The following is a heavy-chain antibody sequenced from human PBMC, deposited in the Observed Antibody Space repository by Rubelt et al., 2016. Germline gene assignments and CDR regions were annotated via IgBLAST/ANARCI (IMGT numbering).Heavy chain of an antibody. Sequence: GGGLVQPGGSLRLSCAASGFTFGTYWMTWVRQPPGKGLEWVTNIRQDGNEKHYVDSVKGRFTVSRDNAKNSLYLQMSSLRAEDTALYFCAKAPRIAAAAEVFDYWGQGTLVNVSS. V-gene: IGHV3-7*03. CDR1: GFTFGTYW. D-gene: IGHD6-13*01. J-gene: IGHJ4*02. CDR2: IRQDGNEK. CDR3: AKAPRIAAAAEVFDY.